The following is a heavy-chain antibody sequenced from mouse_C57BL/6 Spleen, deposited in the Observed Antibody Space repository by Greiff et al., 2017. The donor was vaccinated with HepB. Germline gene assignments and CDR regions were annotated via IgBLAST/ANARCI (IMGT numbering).Heavy chain of an antibody. Sequence: QVQLQQPGAELVMPGASVKLSCKASGYTFTSYWMHWVKQRPGQGLEWIGEIDPSDSYTNYNQKFKGKSTLTVDKSSSTAYMQLSSLTSEDSAVYYCARYGGYGNSAWFAYWCQGTLVTVSA. V-gene: IGHV1-69*01. CDR1: GYTFTSYW. CDR2: IDPSDSYT. CDR3: ARYGGYGNSAWFAY. J-gene: IGHJ3*01. D-gene: IGHD2-1*01.